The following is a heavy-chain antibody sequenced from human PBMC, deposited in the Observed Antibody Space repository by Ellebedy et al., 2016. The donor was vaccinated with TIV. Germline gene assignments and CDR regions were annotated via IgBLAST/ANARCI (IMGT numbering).Heavy chain of an antibody. CDR3: ARRVAFGY. CDR1: GFTLSTYW. CDR2: IDVSGTTI. V-gene: IGHV3-11*01. D-gene: IGHD2-15*01. Sequence: GGSLRLSCAASGFTLSTYWMSWVRQVPGKGLEWIAYIDVSGTTIKYAESVRGRFTISRDTARNAVDLEMNSLRVEDSAVYYCARRVAFGYWGQGTLVTVSS. J-gene: IGHJ4*02.